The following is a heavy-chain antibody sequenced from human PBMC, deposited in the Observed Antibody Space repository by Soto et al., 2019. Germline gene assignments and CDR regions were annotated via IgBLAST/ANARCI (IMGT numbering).Heavy chain of an antibody. Sequence: QVQLQESGPGLVKPSETLSLTCTVSGGSISSYYWSWIRQPPRKGLEWIGYIYYSGSTNYNPSLKSRVTXLVXTXTNQFSLKLSSVNAADTAVYYCARGTETSGFDAFDIWGQGTMVTVSS. V-gene: IGHV4-59*01. J-gene: IGHJ3*02. CDR1: GGSISSYY. CDR2: IYYSGST. CDR3: ARGTETSGFDAFDI. D-gene: IGHD6-19*01.